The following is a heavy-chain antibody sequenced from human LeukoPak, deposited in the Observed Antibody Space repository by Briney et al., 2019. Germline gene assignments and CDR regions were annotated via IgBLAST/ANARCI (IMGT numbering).Heavy chain of an antibody. CDR2: ISDSGGTT. J-gene: IGHJ3*02. CDR3: CNLKGYYYILTGSVGAFDI. CDR1: GFTFSSYA. Sequence: GGSLRLSCAASGFTFSSYAMNWVRQAPGKGLEWVSCISDSGGTTYYADSVKGRFTISRDKSKNTLYLQINSLRAEDTAVYYCCNLKGYYYILTGSVGAFDIWGQGTMVTVSS. D-gene: IGHD3-9*01. V-gene: IGHV3-23*01.